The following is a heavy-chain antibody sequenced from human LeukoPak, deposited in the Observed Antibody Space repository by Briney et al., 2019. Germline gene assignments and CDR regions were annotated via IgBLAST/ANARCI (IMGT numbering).Heavy chain of an antibody. J-gene: IGHJ4*02. CDR2: IYYTGGT. CDR1: GGSISSYY. V-gene: IGHV4-59*13. Sequence: SETLSLTCTVSGGSISSYYWSWIRQPPGKGLEWIGYIYYTGGTNYNPSLKSRVTISADTSKNQFSLTLNSVTSADTAVYYCARCRYGSSPDFEYWGQGSLVTVSS. CDR3: ARCRYGSSPDFEY. D-gene: IGHD6-13*01.